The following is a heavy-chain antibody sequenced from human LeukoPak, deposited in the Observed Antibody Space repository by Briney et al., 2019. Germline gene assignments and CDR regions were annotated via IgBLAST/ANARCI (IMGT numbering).Heavy chain of an antibody. CDR1: GFVFSNYW. V-gene: IGHV3-7*03. D-gene: IGHD4-17*01. J-gene: IGHJ4*02. Sequence: PGGSLRLSCAASGFVFSNYWMTWVRQAPGKGLEWVASINDGGSGKYYVDSVKGRFTISRDNAQKSLYLEMHSLRAEDTAVYYCARAVTSTGGYWGQGTLVTVSS. CDR2: INDGGSGK. CDR3: ARAVTSTGGY.